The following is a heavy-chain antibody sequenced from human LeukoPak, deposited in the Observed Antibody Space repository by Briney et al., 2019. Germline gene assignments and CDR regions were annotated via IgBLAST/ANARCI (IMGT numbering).Heavy chain of an antibody. J-gene: IGHJ5*02. CDR1: GGAFSGYY. Sequence: SETLSLTCAVYGGAFSGYYWSWIRQPPGKGLEWIGEINHSASTNYNPSLKSPVTISVDTSKNQFSLKLSSVTAADTAVYYCARDLTGNNWFDPWGQGTLVTVSP. CDR3: ARDLTGNNWFDP. V-gene: IGHV4-34*01. CDR2: INHSAST.